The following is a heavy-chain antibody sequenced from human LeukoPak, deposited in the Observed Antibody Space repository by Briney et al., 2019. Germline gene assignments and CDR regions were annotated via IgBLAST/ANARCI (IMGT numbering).Heavy chain of an antibody. Sequence: GGSLRLSCAASGFTFSSYVMSWVRQAPGKGLEWVPGISVSGSNTYYADSVKGRFTISRDNSKNTLFLQMNSLRAEDTAVYYCARDCRSTNCYTDYWGQGTLVTVSS. J-gene: IGHJ4*02. CDR1: GFTFSSYV. CDR2: ISVSGSNT. D-gene: IGHD2-2*01. V-gene: IGHV3-23*01. CDR3: ARDCRSTNCYTDY.